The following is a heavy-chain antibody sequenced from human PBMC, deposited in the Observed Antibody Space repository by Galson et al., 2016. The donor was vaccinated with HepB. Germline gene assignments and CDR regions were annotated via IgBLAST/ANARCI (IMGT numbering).Heavy chain of an antibody. CDR2: ILDNGETT. CDR1: GFTFSAYA. CDR3: ARAAQWESDL. Sequence: SLRLSCAASGFTFSAYAMTWVRQVPGQGLEWVSGILDNGETTYYAGSVKGRFTISRDNFKDMLYLQMNNLRADDTAVYYCARAAQWESDLWGQGTLVIVSS. J-gene: IGHJ5*02. V-gene: IGHV3-23*01. D-gene: IGHD1-26*01.